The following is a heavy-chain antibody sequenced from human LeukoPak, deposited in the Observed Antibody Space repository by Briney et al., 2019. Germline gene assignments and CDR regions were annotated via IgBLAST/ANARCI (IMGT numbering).Heavy chain of an antibody. J-gene: IGHJ4*02. V-gene: IGHV3-48*01. CDR1: GFTFSNYL. CDR2: ISSTGGTI. Sequence: GGSLRLSCVGSGFTFSNYLMNWVRQAPGKGLEWVSFISSTGGTIYYADAVKGRFTVSRDNAKNSLYLQMNSLRAEDTAVYYCASGGVRYGSTLINYWGQGTLVTVSS. D-gene: IGHD6-13*01. CDR3: ASGGVRYGSTLINY.